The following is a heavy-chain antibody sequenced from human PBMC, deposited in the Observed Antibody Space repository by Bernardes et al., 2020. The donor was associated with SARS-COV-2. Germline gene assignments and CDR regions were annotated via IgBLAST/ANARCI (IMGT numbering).Heavy chain of an antibody. CDR3: ARGDFVETGYYFDY. CDR2: ISAYNGNT. Sequence: ASVKVSCMASGYTFTSYGISWVRQAPGQGLEWMGWISAYNGNTNYAQKLQGRVTMTTDTSTNTAYMDLRSLRSDDTAMYYCARGDFVETGYYFDYWGQGTLVTVSS. D-gene: IGHD2-21*01. CDR1: GYTFTSYG. V-gene: IGHV1-18*04. J-gene: IGHJ4*02.